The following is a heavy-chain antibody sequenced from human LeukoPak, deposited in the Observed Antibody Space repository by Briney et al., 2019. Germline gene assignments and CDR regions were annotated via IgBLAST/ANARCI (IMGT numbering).Heavy chain of an antibody. J-gene: IGHJ4*02. V-gene: IGHV3-23*01. Sequence: ALPLSCAACVFTFSSYAMSWVRQARGRGRAGVSDISGSGGSTYYADSVKGRFTISRDNSKNTLYLQMNSLRAEDTAVYYCASMVATFRDYWGQGTLVTVSS. D-gene: IGHD5-12*01. CDR2: ISGSGGST. CDR1: VFTFSSYA. CDR3: ASMVATFRDY.